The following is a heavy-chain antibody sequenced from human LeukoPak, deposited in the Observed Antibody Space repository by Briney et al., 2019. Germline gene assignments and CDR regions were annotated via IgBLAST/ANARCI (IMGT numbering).Heavy chain of an antibody. CDR1: ADSISISDHY. J-gene: IGHJ2*01. Sequence: SETLSLTCTLSADSISISDHYWVWIRQSPVKGLEWIGSVSQSGNTYYKSSLKSRVTVSIDTSKNEFSLILTSLTAADTAEYYCARHLYYSASAFWYIDLWGRGTLVIVSP. CDR3: ARHLYYSASAFWYIDL. CDR2: VSQSGNT. D-gene: IGHD3-10*01. V-gene: IGHV4-39*01.